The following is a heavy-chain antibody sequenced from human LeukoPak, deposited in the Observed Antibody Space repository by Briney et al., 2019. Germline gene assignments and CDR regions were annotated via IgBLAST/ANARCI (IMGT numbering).Heavy chain of an antibody. D-gene: IGHD1-26*01. J-gene: IGHJ4*02. CDR3: ARETLSGSYYYFDY. CDR1: GYTFTSYG. CDR2: ISAYNGNT. V-gene: IGHV1-18*01. Sequence: ASVKVSCKASGYTFTSYGISWVRQAPGQGLEWMGRISAYNGNTNYAQKLQGRVTMTTDTSTSTAYMELRSLRSDDTAVYYCARETLSGSYYYFDYWGQGTLVTVSS.